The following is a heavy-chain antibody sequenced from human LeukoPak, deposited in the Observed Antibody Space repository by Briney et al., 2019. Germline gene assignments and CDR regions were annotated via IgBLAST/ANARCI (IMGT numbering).Heavy chain of an antibody. D-gene: IGHD3-22*01. Sequence: GGSLRLSCAASGFTFSTYWMHWVRHAPGKGLVWVSRINSDGSSTNYADSVKGRFTISRDNAKNTLYLQMNSLRTEDTAVYYCARAQYYDSTTAGGMDVWGQGTTVTVSS. CDR2: INSDGSST. V-gene: IGHV3-74*01. J-gene: IGHJ6*02. CDR1: GFTFSTYW. CDR3: ARAQYYDSTTAGGMDV.